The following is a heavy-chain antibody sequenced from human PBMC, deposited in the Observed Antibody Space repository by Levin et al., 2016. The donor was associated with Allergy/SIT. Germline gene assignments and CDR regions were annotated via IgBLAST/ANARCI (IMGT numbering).Heavy chain of an antibody. V-gene: IGHV3-9*01. J-gene: IGHJ6*02. CDR1: GFNFDDYA. CDR2: ITWNSDAR. CDR3: AKGSGYYYAMDV. Sequence: SLKISCIGSGFNFDDYAMHWVRQVPGKGLEWVSGITWNSDARGYADSVKGRFTISRDNDKKTLYLQMNGLRTEDTALYYCAKGSGYYYAMDVWGRGTTVTVS.